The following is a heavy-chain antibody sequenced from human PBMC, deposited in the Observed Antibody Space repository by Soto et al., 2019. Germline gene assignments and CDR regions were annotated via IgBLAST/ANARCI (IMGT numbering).Heavy chain of an antibody. CDR3: ARGSDSSGYYYGYGPSDY. D-gene: IGHD3-22*01. CDR1: GFTVSSYA. CDR2: ISSNGGST. V-gene: IGHV3-64*01. Sequence: GGSLRLSCAASGFTVSSYAMHWVRQAPGKGLEYVSAISSNGGSTYYANSVKGRFTISRDNSKNTLYLQMGSLRAEDMAVYYCARGSDSSGYYYGYGPSDYWGQGTLVTVSS. J-gene: IGHJ4*02.